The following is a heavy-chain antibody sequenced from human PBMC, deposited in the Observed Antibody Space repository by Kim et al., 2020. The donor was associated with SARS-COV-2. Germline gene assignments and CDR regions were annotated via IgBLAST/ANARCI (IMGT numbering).Heavy chain of an antibody. V-gene: IGHV3-23*01. CDR1: GFTFSSYA. J-gene: IGHJ4*02. D-gene: IGHD2-8*01. Sequence: GGSLRLSCAASGFTFSSYAMSWVRQAPGKGLEWVSGISGSGGSTYYADSLKGRFTISRDNSKNTLYLQMNSLRAEDTAVYYCVKANGAVIIRGGFDSWGQGTLVTVSS. CDR2: ISGSGGST. CDR3: VKANGAVIIRGGFDS.